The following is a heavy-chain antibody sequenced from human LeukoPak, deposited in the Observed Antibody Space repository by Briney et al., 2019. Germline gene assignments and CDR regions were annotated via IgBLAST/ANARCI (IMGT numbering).Heavy chain of an antibody. CDR3: SRGLDSRKLGY. Sequence: SQTLSLTCTVSGASFNSDDQYWNWIRQSPGKGLEWIGSIHPSGMLYNNPSLESRVTMSRDTSKSQFSLNLNSVTAADAGVYFCSRGLDSRKLGYWGQGILVTVSS. CDR1: GASFNSDDQY. J-gene: IGHJ4*02. CDR2: IHPSGML. D-gene: IGHD3-22*01. V-gene: IGHV4-31*03.